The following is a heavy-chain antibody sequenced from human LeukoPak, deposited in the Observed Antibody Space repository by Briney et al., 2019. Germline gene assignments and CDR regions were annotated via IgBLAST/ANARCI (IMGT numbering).Heavy chain of an antibody. CDR3: AKGAGGYYYYYMDV. J-gene: IGHJ6*03. D-gene: IGHD3-10*01. CDR2: IWYDGSNK. CDR1: GFTFSSYG. Sequence: GGSLRLSCAASGFTFSSYGMHWVRQAPGKGLEWVAVIWYDGSNKYYADSVKGRFTISRDNSKNTLYLQMNSLRAEDTAVYYCAKGAGGYYYYYMDVWGKGTTVTVSS. V-gene: IGHV3-33*06.